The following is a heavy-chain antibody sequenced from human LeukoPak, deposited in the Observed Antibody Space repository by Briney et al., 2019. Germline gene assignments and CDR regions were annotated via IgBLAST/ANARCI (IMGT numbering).Heavy chain of an antibody. CDR3: AKEIMYYYGSGSYPDY. J-gene: IGHJ4*02. D-gene: IGHD3-10*01. CDR2: ISGSGGST. Sequence: GGSLRLSCAASGFTFSSYAMSWVRQAPGKGLEWVSAISGSGGSTYYADSVKGRFTISRDHSKNTLYLQMNSLRAEDTAVYYCAKEIMYYYGSGSYPDYWGQGTLVTVSS. CDR1: GFTFSSYA. V-gene: IGHV3-23*01.